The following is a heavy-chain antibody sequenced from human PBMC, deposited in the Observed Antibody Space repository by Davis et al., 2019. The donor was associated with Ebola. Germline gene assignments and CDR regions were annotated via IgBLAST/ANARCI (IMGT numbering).Heavy chain of an antibody. CDR1: GDSVSGNNGA. Sequence: PSETLSLTCAISGDSVSGNNGAWNWIRQSPSRGLEWLVRTYYYRSKWYIDYAESVRGRIIINPDTSKNQFSLQLNSMTPEDTAVYYCARGFLRDGFDIWGQGTMITVSS. J-gene: IGHJ3*02. CDR2: TYYYRSKWYI. D-gene: IGHD3-3*01. V-gene: IGHV6-1*01. CDR3: ARGFLRDGFDI.